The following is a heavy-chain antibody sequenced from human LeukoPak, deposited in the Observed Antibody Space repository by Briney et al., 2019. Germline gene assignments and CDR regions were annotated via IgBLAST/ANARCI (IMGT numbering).Heavy chain of an antibody. V-gene: IGHV4-39*07. J-gene: IGHJ4*02. CDR2: IHYSGST. Sequence: SETLSLTCTVSGGSISSSSYYWGWIRQPPGKGLEWIGSIHYSGSTYYNPSLKSRVTISVDTSKNQFSLKLSSVTAADTAVYYCARDNAGIMTTVTKFDYWGQGTLVTVSS. CDR1: GGSISSSSYY. CDR3: ARDNAGIMTTVTKFDY. D-gene: IGHD4-11*01.